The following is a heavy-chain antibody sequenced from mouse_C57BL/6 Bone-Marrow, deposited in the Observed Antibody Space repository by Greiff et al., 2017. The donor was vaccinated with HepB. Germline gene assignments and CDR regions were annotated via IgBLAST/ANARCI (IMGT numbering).Heavy chain of an antibody. CDR3: ARRGSRGYYAMDY. V-gene: IGHV5-15*04. J-gene: IGHJ4*01. CDR2: ISNLAYSI. Sequence: DVHLVESGGGLVQPGGSLKLSCAASGFTFSDYGMAWVRQAPGKGPEWVAFISNLAYSIYYADTVTGRFTISRENAKNTLYLEMSSLRSEDTAMYYCARRGSRGYYAMDYWGQGTSVTVSS. CDR1: GFTFSDYG. D-gene: IGHD1-1*01.